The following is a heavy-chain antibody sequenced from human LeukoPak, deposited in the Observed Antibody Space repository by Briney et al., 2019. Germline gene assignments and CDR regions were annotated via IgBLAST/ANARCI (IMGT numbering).Heavy chain of an antibody. CDR2: IYYSGST. J-gene: IGHJ4*02. CDR3: ARHYSPTAMVGFDY. Sequence: PSETLSLTCTVSGGSIRIYYWSWIRQPPGKGLEWIGYIYYSGSTNYNPSLKSRVTISVDTSKNQFSLKLSSVTAADTAVYYCARHYSPTAMVGFDYWGQGTLVTVSS. V-gene: IGHV4-59*08. CDR1: GGSIRIYY. D-gene: IGHD5-18*01.